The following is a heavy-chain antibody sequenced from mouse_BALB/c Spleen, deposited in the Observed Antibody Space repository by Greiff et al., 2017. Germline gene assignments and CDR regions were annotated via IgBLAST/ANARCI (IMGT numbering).Heavy chain of an antibody. D-gene: IGHD3-1*01. V-gene: IGHV5-6-5*01. CDR3: ARGQEGLYYFDD. CDR2: ISSGGST. CDR1: GFTFSSYA. Sequence: EVKLMESGGGLVKPGGSLKLSCAASGFTFSSYAMSWVRQTPEKRLEWVASISSGGSTYYPDSVKGRFTISRDNARNILYLQMSSLRSEDTAMDYCARGQEGLYYFDDWGQGTTLTVSS. J-gene: IGHJ2*01.